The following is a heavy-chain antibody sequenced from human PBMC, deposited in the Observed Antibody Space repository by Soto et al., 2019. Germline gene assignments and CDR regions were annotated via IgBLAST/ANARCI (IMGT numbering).Heavy chain of an antibody. D-gene: IGHD3-3*01. Sequence: SETLSLTCTVSGGSLGSYYWSWIRQPPGKGLEWIGYVFYTGRANYNASLKSRVSISLDTSNYQFSLKLSSVTAADTAVYYCARDSGRKYYDFWSGYDYGMDVWGQGTTVTVS. CDR3: ARDSGRKYYDFWSGYDYGMDV. CDR2: VFYTGRA. J-gene: IGHJ6*02. V-gene: IGHV4-59*01. CDR1: GGSLGSYY.